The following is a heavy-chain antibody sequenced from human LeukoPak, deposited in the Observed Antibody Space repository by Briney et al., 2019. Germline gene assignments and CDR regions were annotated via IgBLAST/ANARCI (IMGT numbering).Heavy chain of an antibody. CDR3: ARWGSGSYNELDAFDI. J-gene: IGHJ3*02. V-gene: IGHV4-39*07. D-gene: IGHD1-26*01. CDR2: IYYSGST. CDR1: GGSISSSSYY. Sequence: RPSETLSLTCTVSGGSISSSSYYWGWIRQPPGKGLEWIGSIYYSGSTYYNPSLKSRVTISVDTSKNQFSLKLSSVTAADTAVYYCARWGSGSYNELDAFDIWGQGTMVTVSS.